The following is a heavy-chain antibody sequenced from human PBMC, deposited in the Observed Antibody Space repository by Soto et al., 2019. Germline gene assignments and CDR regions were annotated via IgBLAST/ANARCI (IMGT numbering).Heavy chain of an antibody. J-gene: IGHJ6*02. CDR1: DDSISSGGYS. CDR2: VWHTGST. V-gene: IGHV4-30-2*01. CDR3: ARAYYYYGMDV. Sequence: QLQLQESGSGLVKPSQTLSLTCAVSDDSISSGGYSWSWIRQPPGKGLEWIGFVWHTGSTYYNPSLKSXXSXSXGRSKSQFSLKLSSVTAADTAVYYCARAYYYYGMDVWGQGTTVTVSS.